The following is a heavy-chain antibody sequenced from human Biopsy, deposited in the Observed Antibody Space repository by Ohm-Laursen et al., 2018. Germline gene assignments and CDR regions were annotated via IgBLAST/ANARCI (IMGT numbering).Heavy chain of an antibody. V-gene: IGHV4-4*07. CDR3: ARTPGKAVAGRFLDL. CDR2: IHSSGGS. CDR1: GGSTKDYF. D-gene: IGHD6-19*01. J-gene: IGHJ2*01. Sequence: TLSLIRSASGGSTKDYFWSWIRQPAGETLECIGRIHSSGGSSYNPSLKSRISMSMDPSNNQFSLTSTYVTAADTAVYYCARTPGKAVAGRFLDLWGRGTLVTVSS.